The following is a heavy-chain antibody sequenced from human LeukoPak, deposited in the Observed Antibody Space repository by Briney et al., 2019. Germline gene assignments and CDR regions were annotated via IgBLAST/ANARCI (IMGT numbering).Heavy chain of an antibody. CDR2: ISVSGHKT. Sequence: GGSLRLSCAASGFTFSSYSMSWVRQAPGKGLEWVSGISVSGHKTYHADSVKGRFTISRDNSKNMVYLQMNSLRAEDTAVYYCAKDGLRYSSSWFDYWGQGTLVTVSS. D-gene: IGHD6-13*01. J-gene: IGHJ4*02. V-gene: IGHV3-23*01. CDR3: AKDGLRYSSSWFDY. CDR1: GFTFSSYS.